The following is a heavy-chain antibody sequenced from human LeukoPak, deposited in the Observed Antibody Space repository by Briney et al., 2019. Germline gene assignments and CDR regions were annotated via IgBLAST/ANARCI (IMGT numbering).Heavy chain of an antibody. CDR3: ARVEQLVSYYYHYYMDV. CDR2: ISSSSSYI. D-gene: IGHD6-13*01. CDR1: GFTFSSYS. Sequence: GGSLRLSCAASGFTFSSYSMNWVRQAPGKGLEWVSSISSSSSYIYYADSVKGRFTISRDNAKNSLYLQMNSLRAEDTAVYYCARVEQLVSYYYHYYMDVWGKGTTVTVSS. J-gene: IGHJ6*03. V-gene: IGHV3-21*01.